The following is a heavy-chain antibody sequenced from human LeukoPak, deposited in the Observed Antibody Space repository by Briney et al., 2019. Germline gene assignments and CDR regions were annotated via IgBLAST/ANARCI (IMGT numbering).Heavy chain of an antibody. D-gene: IGHD3-22*01. Sequence: SSETLSLTCTVSGASISSWYWSWIRQPPGKGLEWIGYIYGSGNTNYNPSLKSRVTMSIDTSKNQFSLKLTSVTAADTAVYYCVRQGPEVVISFIAGGDYWGQGILVTVSS. V-gene: IGHV4-59*08. J-gene: IGHJ4*02. CDR2: IYGSGNT. CDR1: GASISSWY. CDR3: VRQGPEVVISFIAGGDY.